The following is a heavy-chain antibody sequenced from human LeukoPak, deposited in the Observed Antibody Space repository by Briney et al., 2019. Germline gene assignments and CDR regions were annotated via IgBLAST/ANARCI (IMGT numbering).Heavy chain of an antibody. Sequence: GGSLRLSCAASGFTFSSYEMNWVRQAPGKGLEWVSYISSSGSTIYYADSVKGRFTISRDNAKNSLYLQMNSLRAEDTAVYYCAREISYDYVWGSYRSHAFDIWGQGTMVTVSS. CDR3: AREISYDYVWGSYRSHAFDI. V-gene: IGHV3-48*03. CDR1: GFTFSSYE. J-gene: IGHJ3*02. CDR2: ISSSGSTI. D-gene: IGHD3-16*02.